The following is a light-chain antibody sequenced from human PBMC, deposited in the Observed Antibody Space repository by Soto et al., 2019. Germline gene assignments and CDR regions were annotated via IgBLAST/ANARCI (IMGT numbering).Light chain of an antibody. Sequence: EIVMTQSPATLSASPGERATLSCRASQSVSSSYLAWYQQKPGQAPRLLIYGASSRATGIPDRFSGSGSGTDFTLTIRRLEPEDFAVYYCQQYGSSPTWTFGQGTKVDIK. CDR2: GAS. V-gene: IGKV3-20*01. CDR3: QQYGSSPTWT. J-gene: IGKJ1*01. CDR1: QSVSSSY.